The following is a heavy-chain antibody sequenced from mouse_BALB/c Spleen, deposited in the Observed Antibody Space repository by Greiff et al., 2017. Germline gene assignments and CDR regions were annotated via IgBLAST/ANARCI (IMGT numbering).Heavy chain of an antibody. D-gene: IGHD2-12*01. Sequence: EVQGVESGGGLVQPGGSMKLSCVASGFTFSNYWMNWVRQSPEKGLEWVAEIRLKSNNYATHYAESVKGRFTISRDDSKSSVYLQMNNLRAEDTGIYYCTRSYARRGDAMDYWGQGTSVTVSS. J-gene: IGHJ4*01. V-gene: IGHV6-6*02. CDR3: TRSYARRGDAMDY. CDR2: IRLKSNNYAT. CDR1: GFTFSNYW.